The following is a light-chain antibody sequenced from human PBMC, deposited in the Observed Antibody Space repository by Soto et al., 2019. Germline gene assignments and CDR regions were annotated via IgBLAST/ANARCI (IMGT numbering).Light chain of an antibody. CDR3: QQRSNWPLLT. CDR1: QSVSTY. V-gene: IGKV3-11*01. J-gene: IGKJ4*01. CDR2: EAS. Sequence: EIVLTQSPATLSLSPGERATLSCRASQSVSTYLAWYQQKPGQAPRLLFYEASNRATGLPARFRGCGSGTDFTLTISNLEPEDFAVYYCQQRSNWPLLTFGGGTKVEI.